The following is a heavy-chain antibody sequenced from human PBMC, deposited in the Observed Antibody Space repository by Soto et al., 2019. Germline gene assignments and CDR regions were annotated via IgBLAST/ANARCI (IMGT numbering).Heavy chain of an antibody. CDR3: AREIGVWTFDY. V-gene: IGHV1-3*01. Sequence: QVQLVQSGAEVKKPGASVKVSCKASGYTFTSYAMHWVRQAPGQRLEWMGWINAGNGNTKYSQKFQGRVTITRDTAASTAYMELSSLRSEDTAVYYCAREIGVWTFDYWGQGTLVTVSS. J-gene: IGHJ4*02. CDR2: INAGNGNT. D-gene: IGHD3-10*01. CDR1: GYTFTSYA.